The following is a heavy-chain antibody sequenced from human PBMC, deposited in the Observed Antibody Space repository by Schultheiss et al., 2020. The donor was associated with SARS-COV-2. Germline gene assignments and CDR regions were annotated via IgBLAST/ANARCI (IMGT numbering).Heavy chain of an antibody. CDR2: ISSSSSYI. D-gene: IGHD2-15*01. CDR3: ARARYCSGGSCYYDFLGTEPFDY. V-gene: IGHV3-21*01. CDR1: GFTFSSYW. Sequence: GGSLRLSCAASGFTFSSYWMHWVRQAPGKGLVWVSSISSSSSYIYYADSVKGRFTISRDNAKNSLYLQMNSLRAEDTAVYYCARARYCSGGSCYYDFLGTEPFDYWGQGTLVTVSS. J-gene: IGHJ4*02.